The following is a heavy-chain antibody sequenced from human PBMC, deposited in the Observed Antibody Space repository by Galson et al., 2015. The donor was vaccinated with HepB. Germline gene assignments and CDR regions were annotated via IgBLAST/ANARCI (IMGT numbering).Heavy chain of an antibody. CDR3: AKGGVADFDY. J-gene: IGHJ4*02. V-gene: IGHV3-30*18. CDR1: GFTFSSYG. D-gene: IGHD5-12*01. CDR2: ISYDGSNK. Sequence: SLRLSCAASGFTFSSYGMHWVRQAPGKGLEWVAVISYDGSNKYYADSVKGRFTISRDNSKNTLYLQMNSLRAEDTAVYYCAKGGVADFDYWGQGTLVTVSS.